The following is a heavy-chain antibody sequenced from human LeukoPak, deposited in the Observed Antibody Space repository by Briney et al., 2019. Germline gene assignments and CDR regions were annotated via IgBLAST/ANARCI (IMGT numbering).Heavy chain of an antibody. D-gene: IGHD3-3*01. Sequence: GGSLRLSCAASGFTFSSYGMSWVRQAPGKGLEWVSAISGSGGSTYYADSVKGRFTISRDNAKNSLYLQMNSLRAEDTAVYYCAGLSGYRYFDCWGQGTLVTVSS. CDR2: ISGSGGST. CDR3: AGLSGYRYFDC. CDR1: GFTFSSYG. V-gene: IGHV3-23*01. J-gene: IGHJ4*02.